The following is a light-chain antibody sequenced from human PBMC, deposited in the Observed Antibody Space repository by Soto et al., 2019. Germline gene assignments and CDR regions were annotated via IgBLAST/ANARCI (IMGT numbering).Light chain of an antibody. CDR2: KAS. V-gene: IGKV1-5*03. Sequence: DIQMTQSPSTLSSSVGDRVTITCRASQTISTWLAWYQQKPGKAPKRLIYKASSLEGGVPSRFSGSGSGTEFNITISSLQPDDFATYYCQQYNTYPLTFGGGTTVDIK. J-gene: IGKJ4*01. CDR3: QQYNTYPLT. CDR1: QTISTW.